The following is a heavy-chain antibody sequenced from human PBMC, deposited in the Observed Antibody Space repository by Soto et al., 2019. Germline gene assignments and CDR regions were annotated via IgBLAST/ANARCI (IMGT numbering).Heavy chain of an antibody. V-gene: IGHV3-23*01. D-gene: IGHD6-19*01. J-gene: IGHJ4*02. CDR2: ISGSDGST. CDR3: AKIHSSAWYSWAYFDY. CDR1: GFTFTTYA. Sequence: GGSLRLSCAASGFTFTTYAMSWVRQAPGKGLEWVAVISGSDGSTYYADSVKGRFIISRDSSKNTLYLEMNSLRAEDTAIYYCAKIHSSAWYSWAYFDYWGQGTLVTVSS.